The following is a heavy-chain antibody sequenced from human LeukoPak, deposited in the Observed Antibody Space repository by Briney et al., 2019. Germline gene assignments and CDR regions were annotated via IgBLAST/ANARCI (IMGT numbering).Heavy chain of an antibody. CDR1: GYTFTNFW. J-gene: IGHJ3*02. V-gene: IGHV5-51*01. CDR3: ARQQLNAFDI. CDR2: VSPSDSDT. D-gene: IGHD6-6*01. Sequence: GESLKISCEGSGYTFTNFWIGWVRQMPGKGLEWMGIVSPSDSDTRYSPSFQGQVTISADKSISTAYLQWSSLKASDTAMYYCARQQLNAFDIWGQGTMVTVSS.